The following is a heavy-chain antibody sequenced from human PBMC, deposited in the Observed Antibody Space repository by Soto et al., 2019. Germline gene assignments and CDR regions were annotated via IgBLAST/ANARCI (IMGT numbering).Heavy chain of an antibody. CDR2: IIPIFGTA. CDR3: ARDQLVWGSYRRFDY. CDR1: GCTFSSYA. D-gene: IGHD3-16*02. V-gene: IGHV1-69*13. Sequence: ASVKVSFKASGCTFSSYAISLVRQAPGQGLEWMGGIIPIFGTANYAQKFQGRVTITADESTSTAYMELSSLRSEDTAVYYCARDQLVWGSYRRFDYWGQGTLVTGSS. J-gene: IGHJ4*02.